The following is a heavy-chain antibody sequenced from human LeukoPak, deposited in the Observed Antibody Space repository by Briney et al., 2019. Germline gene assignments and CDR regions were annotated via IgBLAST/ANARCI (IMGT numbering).Heavy chain of an antibody. V-gene: IGHV4-61*02. CDR1: GGSINGGNYY. CDR2: IYTSGST. Sequence: SSETLSLTCTVSGGSINGGNYYWSWIRQPAGKGLEWIGRIYTSGSTNYNPSLKSRVTISLDMSKNQFSLKLSSVTAADTAVYYCARGTSTFDPWGQGTLVTVSS. CDR3: ARGTSTFDP. J-gene: IGHJ5*02. D-gene: IGHD2-2*01.